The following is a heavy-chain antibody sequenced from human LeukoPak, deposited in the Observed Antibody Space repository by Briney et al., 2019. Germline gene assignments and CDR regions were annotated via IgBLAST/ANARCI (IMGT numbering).Heavy chain of an antibody. D-gene: IGHD1-26*01. V-gene: IGHV4-38-2*02. CDR1: GYSISSGYY. J-gene: IGHJ4*02. CDR3: ARDVSGSYLFDY. Sequence: SETLSLTCTVSGYSISSGYYWGWIRQPPGKGLEWIGSIYHSGSTYYNPSLKSRVTISVDTSKNQFSLKLSSVTAADTAVYYCARDVSGSYLFDYWGQGTLVTVSS. CDR2: IYHSGST.